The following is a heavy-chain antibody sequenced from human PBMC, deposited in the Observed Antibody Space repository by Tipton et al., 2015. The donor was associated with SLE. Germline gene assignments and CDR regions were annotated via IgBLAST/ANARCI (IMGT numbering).Heavy chain of an antibody. CDR1: GFTFSSFW. CDR2: IKQDGSEK. CDR3: ARGPWGGPNYYFYYKDV. J-gene: IGHJ6*03. V-gene: IGHV3-7*01. D-gene: IGHD3-16*01. Sequence: GSLRLSCAGSGFTFSSFWMTWVRQPPGKGLEWVANIKQDGSEKYYVDFVKGRFTISRDNAKNSLFLQMNSLRAEDTAVYYCARGPWGGPNYYFYYKDVWGKGTTVTVSS.